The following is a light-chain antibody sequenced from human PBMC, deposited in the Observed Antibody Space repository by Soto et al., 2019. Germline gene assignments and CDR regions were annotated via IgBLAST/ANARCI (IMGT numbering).Light chain of an antibody. V-gene: IGKV2-28*01. CDR1: QSLLNSNGYNY. Sequence: DIVMTQSPLSLPVTPGAPASISCRSSQSLLNSNGYNYLDWYLQKPGQSPQLLIYLGSNRDSGVPERFSGRGSGTDFTLKISRVEAEDVGVYHCMQALTAPPTCGQGTKVESK. J-gene: IGKJ1*01. CDR3: MQALTAPPT. CDR2: LGS.